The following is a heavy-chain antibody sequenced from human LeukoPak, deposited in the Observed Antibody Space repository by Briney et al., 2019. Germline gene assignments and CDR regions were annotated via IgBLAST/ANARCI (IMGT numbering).Heavy chain of an antibody. J-gene: IGHJ5*02. CDR3: VRGVGVSRFNYFDP. CDR2: IWYDASDR. Sequence: GGSLRLSCAASGXTFSSFGVHWVRQAPGKGLEWVAVIWYDASDRYYADSVKGRFTISRDNSENTLFLQMNSLRDDDTAVYYCVRGVGVSRFNYFDPWGQGTLVVVSS. D-gene: IGHD5-24*01. CDR1: GXTFSSFG. V-gene: IGHV3-33*01.